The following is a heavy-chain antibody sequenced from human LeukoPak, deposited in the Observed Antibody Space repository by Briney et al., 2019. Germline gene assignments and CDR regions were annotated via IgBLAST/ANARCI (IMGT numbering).Heavy chain of an antibody. V-gene: IGHV3-21*01. CDR1: GFTFSSYS. J-gene: IGHJ4*02. Sequence: GGSLRLSCAASGFTFSSYSMNWVRQAPGKGLEWVSSISSSSCYIYYADSVEGRFTISRDNAKNSLYLQMNSLRAEDTAVYYCAINHRDGYSELGYWGQGTLVTVSS. D-gene: IGHD5-24*01. CDR2: ISSSSCYI. CDR3: AINHRDGYSELGY.